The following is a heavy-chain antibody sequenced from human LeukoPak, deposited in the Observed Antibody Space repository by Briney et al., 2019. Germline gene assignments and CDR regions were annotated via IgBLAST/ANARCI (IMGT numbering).Heavy chain of an antibody. J-gene: IGHJ4*02. V-gene: IGHV3-23*01. CDR3: AKVVGATTRGYFDY. D-gene: IGHD1-26*01. CDR1: GFTFSSYA. CDR2: ISGSGGST. Sequence: GGSLRLSCAASGFTFSSYAMSWVRQAPGKGLEWVSTISGSGGSTYYADSVKGRFTISRDNSKNTLYLQMNSLRAEDTAVYYCAKVVGATTRGYFDYWGQGTLVTVSS.